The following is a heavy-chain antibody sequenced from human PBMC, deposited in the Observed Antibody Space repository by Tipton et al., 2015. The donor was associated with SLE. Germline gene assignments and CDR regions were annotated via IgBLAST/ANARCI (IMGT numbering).Heavy chain of an antibody. V-gene: IGHV4-34*01. CDR1: GGSFSGYY. D-gene: IGHD1-7*01. J-gene: IGHJ3*02. CDR3: ARGGLFAAGSILRNWNSDALDI. CDR2: INHSGST. Sequence: TLSLTCAVYGGSFSGYYWSWIRQPPGKGLEWIGEINHSGSTNYNPSLKSRVTISVDTSKNQYSLKLSSVTDADTAVYYCARGGLFAAGSILRNWNSDALDIWGQGTMVTVSS.